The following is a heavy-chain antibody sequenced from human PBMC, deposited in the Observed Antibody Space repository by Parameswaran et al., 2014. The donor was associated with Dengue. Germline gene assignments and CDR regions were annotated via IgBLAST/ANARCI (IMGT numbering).Heavy chain of an antibody. Sequence: MPGVRQAPGKGLEWVAVIWYDGSNKYYADSVKGRFTISRDNSKNTLYLQMNSLRAEDTAVYYCAREAPYSSSWAFDYWGQGTLVTVSS. J-gene: IGHJ4*02. V-gene: IGHV3-33*01. D-gene: IGHD6-13*01. CDR3: AREAPYSSSWAFDY. CDR2: IWYDGSNK.